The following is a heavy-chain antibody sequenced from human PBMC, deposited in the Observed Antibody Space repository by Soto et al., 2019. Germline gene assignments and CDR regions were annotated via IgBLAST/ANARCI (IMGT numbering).Heavy chain of an antibody. CDR3: ARFVDTAMVKRISHDY. J-gene: IGHJ4*02. CDR2: ISSSSSTI. V-gene: IGHV3-48*02. D-gene: IGHD5-18*01. Sequence: EVQLVESGGGLVQPGGSLRLSCAASGFTFSSYSMNWVRQAPGKGLEWVSYISSSSSTIYYADSVKGRFTISRDNAKNSLYLQMNSLRDEDTAVYYCARFVDTAMVKRISHDYWGQGTLVTVSS. CDR1: GFTFSSYS.